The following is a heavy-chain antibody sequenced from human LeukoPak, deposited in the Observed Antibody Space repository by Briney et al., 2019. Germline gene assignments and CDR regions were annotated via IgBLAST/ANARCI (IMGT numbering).Heavy chain of an antibody. CDR1: EFTVSSNY. CDR2: IYSGGST. CDR3: ARDASNDFWSGYFRH. Sequence: PGGSLRLSCAASEFTVSSNYMSWVRQAPGKGLERVSVIYSGGSTYYADSVKGRFTISRDNSKNTLYLQMNSLRAEDTAVYYCARDASNDFWSGYFRHWGQGTLVTVSS. D-gene: IGHD3-3*01. J-gene: IGHJ1*01. V-gene: IGHV3-66*02.